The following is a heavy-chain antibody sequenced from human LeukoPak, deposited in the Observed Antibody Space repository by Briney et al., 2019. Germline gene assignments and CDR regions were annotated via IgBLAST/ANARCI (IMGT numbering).Heavy chain of an antibody. J-gene: IGHJ4*02. V-gene: IGHV3-73*01. CDR1: GFTFSGFS. Sequence: GGSLRLSCAASGFTFSGFSLHWVRQASGKGLEWVGHIRNKANNYATTYAASVRGRFTISRDDSKNTAYLRMNSLKTEDTALYYCATSSNAYNDHWGQGTLVTASS. CDR2: IRNKANNYAT. D-gene: IGHD5-24*01. CDR3: ATSSNAYNDH.